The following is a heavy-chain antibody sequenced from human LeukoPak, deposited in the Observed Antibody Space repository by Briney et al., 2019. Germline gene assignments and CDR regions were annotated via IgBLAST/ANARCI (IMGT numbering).Heavy chain of an antibody. Sequence: ASVKLSCKASGGTFSSYAIRGVPGAPGQGLECMGRIIPILGIANYAQKFQGRVTITADKSTSTAYMELSSLRSEDTAVYYCASGVGYCSSTSCSNTYYFDYWGQGTLVTVSS. D-gene: IGHD2-2*01. CDR2: IIPILGIA. CDR1: GGTFSSYA. J-gene: IGHJ4*02. CDR3: ASGVGYCSSTSCSNTYYFDY. V-gene: IGHV1-69*04.